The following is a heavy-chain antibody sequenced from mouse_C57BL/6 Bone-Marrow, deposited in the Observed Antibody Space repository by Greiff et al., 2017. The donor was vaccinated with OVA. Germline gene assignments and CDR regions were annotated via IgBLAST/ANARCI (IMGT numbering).Heavy chain of an antibody. J-gene: IGHJ2*01. CDR1: GYAFSSSW. CDR3: VITTVVEYYFDY. D-gene: IGHD1-1*01. CDR2: IYPGDGDT. Sequence: QVQLQQSGPELVKPGASVKISCKASGYAFSSSWMNWVKQRPGKGLEWIGRIYPGDGDTNYNGKFKGKATLTADKSSSTAYVQLSSLTSEDSAVYFCVITTVVEYYFDYWGQGTTLTVSS. V-gene: IGHV1-82*01.